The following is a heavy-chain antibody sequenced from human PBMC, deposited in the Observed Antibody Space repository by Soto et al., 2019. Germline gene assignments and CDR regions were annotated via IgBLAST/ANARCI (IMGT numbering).Heavy chain of an antibody. D-gene: IGHD2-2*01. CDR2: ISGSGGST. Sequence: EVQVLESGGGLVQPGGSLRLSCVASGFTFTTYAMTWVRQAPGKGLEWVSIISGSGGSTHYADFVKGRVIISRDNSKNTLYLQRNGLRAEDTAVYYCAKTGFGRYCSSTSCVHFDYWGQGTLVTVSS. CDR3: AKTGFGRYCSSTSCVHFDY. CDR1: GFTFTTYA. J-gene: IGHJ4*02. V-gene: IGHV3-23*01.